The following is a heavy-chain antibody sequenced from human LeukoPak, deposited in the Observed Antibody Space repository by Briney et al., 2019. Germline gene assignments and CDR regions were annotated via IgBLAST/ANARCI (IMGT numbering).Heavy chain of an antibody. CDR1: GYTFTGYY. CDR3: ARDRTTVWSDSYRTGHDY. Sequence: ASVKVSCKASGYTFTGYYMHWVRQAPGQGLEWMGWINPNSGGTNYAQKFQGRVTMTRDTSISTAYMELSRLRSDDTAVYYCARDRTTVWSDSYRTGHDYWGQGTLVTVSS. J-gene: IGHJ4*02. V-gene: IGHV1-2*02. D-gene: IGHD4-17*01. CDR2: INPNSGGT.